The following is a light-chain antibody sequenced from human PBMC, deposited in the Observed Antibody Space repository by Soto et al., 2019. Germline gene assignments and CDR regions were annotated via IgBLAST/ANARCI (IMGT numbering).Light chain of an antibody. CDR3: QQYGNSPIT. Sequence: EIVLTQSPGTLSLSPGERATVSCSASQTVRGIYLAWYQQKPGQAPRLLIYGASTRATGIPAKFSGSGSGTELTLAISSLESEDFAVYYCQQYGNSPITFGQGTRLEIK. V-gene: IGKV3-20*01. CDR1: QTVRGIY. J-gene: IGKJ5*01. CDR2: GAS.